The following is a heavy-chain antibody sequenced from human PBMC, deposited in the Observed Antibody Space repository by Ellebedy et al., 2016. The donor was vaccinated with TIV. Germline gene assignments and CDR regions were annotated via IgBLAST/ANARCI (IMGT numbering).Heavy chain of an antibody. J-gene: IGHJ4*02. V-gene: IGHV3-23*01. Sequence: GESLKIPCAASGFTFSSYAMSWVRQAPGKGLEWVSTISSTGSRTYYADSVEGRFIISRDNSKKTLYLQMNSLRPEDTAVYYCAKDRTSGDGYWVFDQWGQGTLVTVSS. CDR3: AKDRTSGDGYWVFDQ. CDR2: ISSTGSRT. CDR1: GFTFSSYA. D-gene: IGHD5-18*01.